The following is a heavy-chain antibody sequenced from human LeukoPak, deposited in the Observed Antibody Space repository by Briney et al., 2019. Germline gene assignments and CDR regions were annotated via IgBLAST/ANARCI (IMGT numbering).Heavy chain of an antibody. CDR3: ARLKSSYGDYYFDY. CDR2: IYYSGRS. V-gene: IGHV4-39*01. J-gene: IGHJ4*02. D-gene: IGHD4-17*01. Sequence: SETLSLTCTVSGGSISSSTYYWGWIRQPPGKGLEWLGNIYYSGRSYYNPSLKNRLTISVDTSRNQFSLNLRSVTAADTAVYYCARLKSSYGDYYFDYWGQGTLVTVSS. CDR1: GGSISSSTYY.